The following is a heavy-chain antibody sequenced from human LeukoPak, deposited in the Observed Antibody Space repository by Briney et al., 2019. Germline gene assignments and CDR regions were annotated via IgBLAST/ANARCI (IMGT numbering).Heavy chain of an antibody. Sequence: SETLSLTCTVSGGSISSYYWSWIRQPAGKGLEWIGRIYTSGSTNYNPSLKSRVTMSVDTSKNQFSLKLSSVIAADTAVYYCARGADSSGWWRGRGMDVWGQGTTVTVSS. D-gene: IGHD6-19*01. CDR2: IYTSGST. V-gene: IGHV4-4*07. CDR3: ARGADSSGWWRGRGMDV. CDR1: GGSISSYY. J-gene: IGHJ6*02.